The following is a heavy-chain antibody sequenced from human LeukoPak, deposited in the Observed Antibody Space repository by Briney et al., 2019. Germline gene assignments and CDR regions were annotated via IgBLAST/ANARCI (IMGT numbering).Heavy chain of an antibody. V-gene: IGHV3-48*01. Sequence: GGSLRLSCAASGFTFSSYSMNWVRQAPGKGLEWVSYISSSSSTIYYADSVKGRFTISRDNAKNSLYLQMNSLRAEDTAVYYCARDHGDYPTIYYHYGMDVWGQGTTVTVSS. CDR2: ISSSSSTI. D-gene: IGHD4-17*01. J-gene: IGHJ6*02. CDR3: ARDHGDYPTIYYHYGMDV. CDR1: GFTFSSYS.